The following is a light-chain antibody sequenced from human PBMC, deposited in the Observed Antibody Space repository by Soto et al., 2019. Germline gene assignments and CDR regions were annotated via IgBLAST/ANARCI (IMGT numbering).Light chain of an antibody. V-gene: IGKV3-20*01. Sequence: EIVLTQSPGTLSLSPGERATLSCRASQSLTSSYLAWYQQKPGQAPRLLIYGVSSRATGIPDRFSGSGSGTDFTLTISRLEPEDFAVYYCQQYGSSTWTFGQGTKVEIK. CDR1: QSLTSSY. CDR3: QQYGSSTWT. J-gene: IGKJ1*01. CDR2: GVS.